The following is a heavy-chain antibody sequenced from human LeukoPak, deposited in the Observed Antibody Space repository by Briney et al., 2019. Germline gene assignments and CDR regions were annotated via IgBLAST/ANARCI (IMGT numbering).Heavy chain of an antibody. Sequence: SETLSLTCTVSGGSISSYFWTWIRQPPGKGLEWIGYIYYSGSTNYNPSLKSRVTISVDTSKNQFSLRLSSVTAADTAVYYCARVTGYMTEDYFDYWGQGTLITVSS. CDR3: ARVTGYMTEDYFDY. V-gene: IGHV4-59*01. D-gene: IGHD6-13*01. J-gene: IGHJ4*02. CDR1: GGSISSYF. CDR2: IYYSGST.